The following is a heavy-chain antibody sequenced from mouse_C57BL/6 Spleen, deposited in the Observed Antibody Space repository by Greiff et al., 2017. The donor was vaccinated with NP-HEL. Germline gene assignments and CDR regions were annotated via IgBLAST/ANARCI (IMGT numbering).Heavy chain of an antibody. Sequence: QVQLQQPGAELVKPGASVKMSCKASGYTFTSYWITWVKQRPGQGLEWIGDIYPGSGSTNYNEKFKSKATLTVDTSSSTAYMQLSSLTSEDSAVYYGAREGYGSSSGYFDVWGTGTTVTVSS. CDR2: IYPGSGST. D-gene: IGHD1-1*01. V-gene: IGHV1-55*01. J-gene: IGHJ1*03. CDR3: AREGYGSSSGYFDV. CDR1: GYTFTSYW.